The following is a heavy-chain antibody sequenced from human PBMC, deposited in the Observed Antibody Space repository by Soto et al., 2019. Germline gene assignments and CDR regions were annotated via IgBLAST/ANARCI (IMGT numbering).Heavy chain of an antibody. Sequence: GGSLRLSCAASGFTFSSYWMHWVRQAPGKGLVWVSRINSDGSSTSYADSVKGRFTISRDNAKNTLYLQMNSLRAEDTAVYYCAREWYNWNYAHFDYWGQGTLVTVSS. V-gene: IGHV3-74*01. D-gene: IGHD1-7*01. J-gene: IGHJ4*02. CDR3: AREWYNWNYAHFDY. CDR1: GFTFSSYW. CDR2: INSDGSST.